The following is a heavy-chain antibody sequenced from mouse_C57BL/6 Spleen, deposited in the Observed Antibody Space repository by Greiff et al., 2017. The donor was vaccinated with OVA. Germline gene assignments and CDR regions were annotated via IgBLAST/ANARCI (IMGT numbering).Heavy chain of an antibody. D-gene: IGHD2-4*01. CDR1: GYAFTNYL. CDR3: ARGVYYDYDEGFDY. CDR2: INPGSGGT. Sequence: QVQLKESGAEPVRPGTSVKVSCKASGYAFTNYLIEWVKQRPGQGLEWIGVINPGSGGTNYNEKFKGKATLTADKSSSTAYMQLSSLTSEDSAVYFCARGVYYDYDEGFDYWGQGTTLTVSS. J-gene: IGHJ2*01. V-gene: IGHV1-54*01.